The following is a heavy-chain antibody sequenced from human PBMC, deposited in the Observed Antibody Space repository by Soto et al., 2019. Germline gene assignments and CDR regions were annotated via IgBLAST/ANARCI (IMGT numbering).Heavy chain of an antibody. V-gene: IGHV3-7*01. CDR1: GFTFSSYW. CDR2: IKQDGSEK. D-gene: IGHD3-10*01. Sequence: GGSLRLSCAASGFTFSSYWMSWVRQAPGKGLEWVANIKQDGSEKYYVDSVKGRFTISRDNAKNSLYLQMNSLRAEDTAVYYCARDKAPLWFGAFYYFDYWGQGTLVTVSS. J-gene: IGHJ4*02. CDR3: ARDKAPLWFGAFYYFDY.